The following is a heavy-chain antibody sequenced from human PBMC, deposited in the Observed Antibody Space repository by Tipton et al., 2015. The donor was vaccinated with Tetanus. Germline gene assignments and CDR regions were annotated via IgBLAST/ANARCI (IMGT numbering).Heavy chain of an antibody. V-gene: IGHV4-59*01. CDR1: GGSISSYY. Sequence: TLSLTCTVSGGSISSYYWTWIRQPPGRGLEWIGYVHYSGSTNYSPSLRSRVTLSVDTSKNQFSLQQAFVTAADTAIYYCARGDGYHYYYHMDVWGRGTTVTVSS. J-gene: IGHJ6*04. CDR2: VHYSGST. D-gene: IGHD1-26*01. CDR3: ARGDGYHYYYHMDV.